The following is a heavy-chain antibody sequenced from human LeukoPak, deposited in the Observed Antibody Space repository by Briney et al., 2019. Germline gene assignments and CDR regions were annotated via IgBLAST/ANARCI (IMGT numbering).Heavy chain of an antibody. Sequence: ASVKVSCKASGYTFTDYYMHWVRQAPGQGLEWLGWINPNSGGTNYAQRFQGRVTMTRDTSISTAYMELSRLRSDDTAVYYCAREYYDSSAYNQEAIDYWGQGTLVTVSS. J-gene: IGHJ4*02. D-gene: IGHD3-22*01. V-gene: IGHV1-2*02. CDR1: GYTFTDYY. CDR2: INPNSGGT. CDR3: AREYYDSSAYNQEAIDY.